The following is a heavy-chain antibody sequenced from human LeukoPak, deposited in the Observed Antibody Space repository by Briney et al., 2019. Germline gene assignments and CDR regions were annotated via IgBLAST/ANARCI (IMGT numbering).Heavy chain of an antibody. V-gene: IGHV3-48*02. J-gene: IGHJ3*02. CDR1: GFTFSSYS. D-gene: IGHD6-13*01. CDR3: ALTYSSSWNRFLGGAFDI. Sequence: GGSLRLSCAASGFTFSSYSMNWVRQAPGKGLEWVSYISSSSSTIYYADSVKGRFTISRDNAKNSLYLQMNSLRDEDTAVYYCALTYSSSWNRFLGGAFDIWGQGTMVTVSS. CDR2: ISSSSSTI.